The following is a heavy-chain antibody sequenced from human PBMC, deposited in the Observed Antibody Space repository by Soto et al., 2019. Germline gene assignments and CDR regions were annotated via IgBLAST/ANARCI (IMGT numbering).Heavy chain of an antibody. CDR3: AKEGSSSLYYFDC. Sequence: EVQLLESGGGLVQPGGSLRLSCAASGFTFSSYAMSWVRQAPGKGLEWVSTISGSGGSTYYADSVKGRCTISRDSSRNTLYLQMNSLRAEDTALYYCAKEGSSSLYYFDCWGQGTLVTVSS. J-gene: IGHJ4*02. V-gene: IGHV3-23*01. CDR2: ISGSGGST. D-gene: IGHD6-6*01. CDR1: GFTFSSYA.